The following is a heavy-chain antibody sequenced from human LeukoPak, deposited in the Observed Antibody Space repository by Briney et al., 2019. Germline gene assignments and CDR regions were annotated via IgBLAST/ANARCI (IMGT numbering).Heavy chain of an antibody. Sequence: SETLSLTCTVSGGSISSYYWSWIRQPPGKGLEWIGSIYYSGSTYYNPSLKSRVTISVDTSKNQFSLKLTSVTAADTAIYYCARATAWIDAFDFWGQGTMVTVSS. D-gene: IGHD1-26*01. CDR3: ARATAWIDAFDF. J-gene: IGHJ3*01. CDR2: IYYSGST. CDR1: GGSISSYY. V-gene: IGHV4-39*01.